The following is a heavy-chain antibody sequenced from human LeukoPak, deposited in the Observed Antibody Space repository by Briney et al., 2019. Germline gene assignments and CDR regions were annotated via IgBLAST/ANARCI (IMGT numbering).Heavy chain of an antibody. Sequence: ASVKVSCKASGYTFTGYYMHWVRQAPGQGLEWMGWINPNSGGTNYAQKFQGRVTMTRDTSISTAYMELSRLRSDDTAVYYCARDLRDAGIAPLYYYYYGMDVWGQGTTVTVPS. CDR2: INPNSGGT. CDR1: GYTFTGYY. CDR3: ARDLRDAGIAPLYYYYYGMDV. J-gene: IGHJ6*02. D-gene: IGHD3-10*01. V-gene: IGHV1-2*02.